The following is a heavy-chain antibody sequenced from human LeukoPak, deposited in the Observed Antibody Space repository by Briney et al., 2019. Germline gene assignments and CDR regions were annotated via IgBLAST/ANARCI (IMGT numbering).Heavy chain of an antibody. CDR1: GFTFSSYS. Sequence: PGGSLRLSCAASGFTFSSYSMNWVRQAPGKGLEWVANIKHDGSEKNYVDSVKGRFTISRGNAKNSLYLQMNSLRAEDTAVYYCATPLDYYDWSDSHQGGDWGQGTLVTVSS. J-gene: IGHJ4*02. CDR3: ATPLDYYDWSDSHQGGD. CDR2: IKHDGSEK. V-gene: IGHV3-7*03. D-gene: IGHD3-22*01.